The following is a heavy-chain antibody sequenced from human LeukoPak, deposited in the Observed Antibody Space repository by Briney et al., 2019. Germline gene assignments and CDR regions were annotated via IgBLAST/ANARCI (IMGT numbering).Heavy chain of an antibody. CDR1: GYTFTSYY. D-gene: IGHD4-23*01. Sequence: ASVKVSCKASGYTFTSYYMHWVRQAPGQGLEWMGIINPSGGSTSYAQKFQGRVTMTRDMSTSTVYMELSSLRSEDTAVYYCARDSVGGNSVVGYFDYWGQGTLVTVSS. V-gene: IGHV1-46*01. CDR3: ARDSVGGNSVVGYFDY. CDR2: INPSGGST. J-gene: IGHJ4*02.